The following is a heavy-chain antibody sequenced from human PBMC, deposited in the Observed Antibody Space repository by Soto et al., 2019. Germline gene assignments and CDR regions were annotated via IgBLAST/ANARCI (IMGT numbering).Heavy chain of an antibody. J-gene: IGHJ5*02. V-gene: IGHV4-59*08. Sequence: QVQLQESGPGLVKPSETLSLTCTVSGGSISSYYWSWIRQPPGKGLEWIGYIYYSGSTNYNPSLKSRVTISVDTSTNQFSLKLSSVTAADTAVYYCARHNTLFGVVIIGWFDPWGQGTLVTVSS. CDR1: GGSISSYY. CDR2: IYYSGST. D-gene: IGHD3-3*01. CDR3: ARHNTLFGVVIIGWFDP.